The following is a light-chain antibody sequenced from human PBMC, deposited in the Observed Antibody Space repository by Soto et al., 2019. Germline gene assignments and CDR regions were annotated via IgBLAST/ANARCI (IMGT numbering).Light chain of an antibody. J-gene: IGKJ2*01. Sequence: IVLTQSPGTLSLSPGERATLSCRASQSVSSSYLAWYQQKPGQAPSLLIYGASSLATGIPDRFSGSGSGTDFTLTISRLEPEDFAVYYCQQYCNSPPNTFGQGTKLEIK. CDR1: QSVSSSY. CDR2: GAS. CDR3: QQYCNSPPNT. V-gene: IGKV3-20*01.